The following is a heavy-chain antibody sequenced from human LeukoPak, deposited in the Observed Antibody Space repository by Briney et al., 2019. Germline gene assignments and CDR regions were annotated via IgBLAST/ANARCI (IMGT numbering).Heavy chain of an antibody. CDR3: ARGPTFIDY. CDR2: IYTSGST. Sequence: SQTLSLTCTVSGGSISSGSYYWSWIRQPAGKGLEWIGHIYTSGSTNYNPSLKSRVTISVDTSKNQFSLKLSSVTAADTAVYYCARGPTFIDYWGQGTLVTVSS. CDR1: GGSISSGSYY. D-gene: IGHD3-16*01. V-gene: IGHV4-61*09. J-gene: IGHJ4*02.